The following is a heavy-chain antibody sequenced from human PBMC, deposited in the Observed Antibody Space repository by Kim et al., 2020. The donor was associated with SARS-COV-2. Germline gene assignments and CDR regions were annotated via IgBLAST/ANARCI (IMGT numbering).Heavy chain of an antibody. J-gene: IGHJ4*02. CDR2: IYTSGRT. V-gene: IGHV4-4*07. Sequence: SETLSLTCTVSGDSLSSDYWSWNRQPAGKGLEWIGRIYTSGRTNYNPSLQSRVTMSVDMSKNQFSLKLSSVTAADTALYYCASGLGHWGQGTRVTVPS. D-gene: IGHD3-22*01. CDR3: ASGLGH. CDR1: GDSLSSDY.